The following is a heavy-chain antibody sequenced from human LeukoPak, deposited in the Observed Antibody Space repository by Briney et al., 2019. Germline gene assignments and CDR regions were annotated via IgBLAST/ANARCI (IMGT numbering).Heavy chain of an antibody. CDR2: INSDGSST. Sequence: GGSLRLSCAASGFTFSSYWMHWVRQAPGKELVWVSRINSDGSSTSYADSVKGRFTISRDNAKNTLYLQMNSLRAEDTAVYYCARLLVRYCSSTSCHIAYGMDVWGQGTTVTVSS. CDR1: GFTFSSYW. V-gene: IGHV3-74*01. J-gene: IGHJ6*02. CDR3: ARLLVRYCSSTSCHIAYGMDV. D-gene: IGHD2-2*01.